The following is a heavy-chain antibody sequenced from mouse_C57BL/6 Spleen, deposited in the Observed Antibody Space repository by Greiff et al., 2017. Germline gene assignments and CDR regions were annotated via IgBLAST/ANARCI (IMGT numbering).Heavy chain of an antibody. CDR2: VYPSDGST. J-gene: IGHJ3*01. D-gene: IGHD1-1*02. CDR3: ANYPWFAY. Sequence: VQLQQSGPELVKPGASVKLSCKASGYTFTSYDINWVQQRPGQGLEWIGWVYPSDGSTKYNEKCKGKATLTVDTSSSTAYMELHSLTSEDSAVYFCANYPWFAYWGQGTLVTVSA. V-gene: IGHV1-85*01. CDR1: GYTFTSYD.